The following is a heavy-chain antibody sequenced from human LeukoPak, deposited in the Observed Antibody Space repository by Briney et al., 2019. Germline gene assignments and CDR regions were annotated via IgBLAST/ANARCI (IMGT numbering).Heavy chain of an antibody. D-gene: IGHD3-10*01. J-gene: IGHJ6*04. CDR1: GFTFGDYA. CDR3: TRADYYGSGSPISLDV. CDR2: VMTKDYDGKT. Sequence: GGSLRLSCTAPGFTFGDYAMSWVRQAPRVGLQWVFFVMTKDYDGKTEYAASVKGRFTIARDDSKSIAYLQMNSLKTEDTAVYYCTRADYYGSGSPISLDVWGKGTTVTVSS. V-gene: IGHV3-49*04.